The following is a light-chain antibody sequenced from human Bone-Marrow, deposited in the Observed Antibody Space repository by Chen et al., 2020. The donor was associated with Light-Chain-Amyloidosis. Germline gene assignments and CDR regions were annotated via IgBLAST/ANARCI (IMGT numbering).Light chain of an antibody. CDR2: RDT. V-gene: IGLV3-25*03. J-gene: IGLJ2*01. CDR1: DLPTKI. Sequence: SYELTQPPSGSVSPGQTARSTCSGEDLPTKIAFLYQQKPGQAPVLVIHRDTERPSGICVRFFGSRSGTTATLTISGVQAEDEADDHCQSADSSGTYEVIFGGGNKLTVL. CDR3: QSADSSGTYEVI.